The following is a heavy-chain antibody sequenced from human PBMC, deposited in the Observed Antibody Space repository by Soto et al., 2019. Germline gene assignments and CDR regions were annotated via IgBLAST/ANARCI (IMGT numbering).Heavy chain of an antibody. D-gene: IGHD6-13*01. CDR3: AREGIAAAGMVGWFDP. J-gene: IGHJ5*02. CDR2: TYYRSKWYN. V-gene: IGHV6-1*01. Sequence: LSLTCAISGDSVSSNSAAWNWIRQSPSRGLEWLGRTYYRSKWYNDYAVSVKSRITINPDTSKNQFSLQLNSVTPEDTAVYYCAREGIAAAGMVGWFDPWGQGTLVTVSS. CDR1: GDSVSSNSAA.